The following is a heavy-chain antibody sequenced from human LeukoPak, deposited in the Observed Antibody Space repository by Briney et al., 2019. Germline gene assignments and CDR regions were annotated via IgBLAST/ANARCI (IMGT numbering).Heavy chain of an antibody. CDR3: ARAAILVYYYDSSGYYVVDAFDI. CDR2: IYYSGST. D-gene: IGHD3-22*01. Sequence: SETLSLTCTVSGDSISSYYWSWIRQPPGKGLEWIGYIYYSGSTNYNPSLKSRVTISVDTSKNQFSLKLSSVTAADTAVYYCARAAILVYYYDSSGYYVVDAFDIWGQGTMVTVSS. V-gene: IGHV4-59*01. J-gene: IGHJ3*02. CDR1: GDSISSYY.